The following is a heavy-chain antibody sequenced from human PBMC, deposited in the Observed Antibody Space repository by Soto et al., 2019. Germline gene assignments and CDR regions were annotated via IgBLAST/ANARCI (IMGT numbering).Heavy chain of an antibody. J-gene: IGHJ4*02. Sequence: QVQLVESGGGVVQPGRSLRLSCAASGFTFSNYAVHWVRQAPGKGLEWVAVISYDGTNKYYADSVKGRFTISRDNSQNTPYLQMSSLRAEDTAVYYCARDLRYYGPTDYWGQGTLVTVSS. CDR1: GFTFSNYA. CDR3: ARDLRYYGPTDY. CDR2: ISYDGTNK. D-gene: IGHD3-3*01. V-gene: IGHV3-30-3*01.